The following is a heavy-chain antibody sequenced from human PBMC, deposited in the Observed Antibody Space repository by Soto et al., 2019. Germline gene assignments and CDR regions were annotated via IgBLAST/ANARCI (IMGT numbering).Heavy chain of an antibody. CDR2: TYSGGTT. CDR1: GFTVSSNY. J-gene: IGHJ3*01. CDR3: AREFRTSGSRDAFDL. Sequence: EVQLVESGGGLVQPGGSLRLSCAASGFTVSSNYMSWVRQAPGKGLEWVSVTYSGGTTYYADSVKGRFIISRDNSKNTLDLQMNSLRAEDTAMYYCAREFRTSGSRDAFDLWGQGTMVTVSS. V-gene: IGHV3-66*01. D-gene: IGHD1-26*01.